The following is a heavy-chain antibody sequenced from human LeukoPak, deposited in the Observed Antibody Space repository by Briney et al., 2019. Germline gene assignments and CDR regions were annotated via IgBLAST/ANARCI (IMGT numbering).Heavy chain of an antibody. Sequence: ASVKVSCKASGYTFTSYDINWVRQATGQGLEWMGWMNPNSGNTDYAQKLQGRVTMTRNTSISTAYMELSSLRSEDTAVYYCARSGSSSSFPLDYWGQGTLVTVSS. D-gene: IGHD6-6*01. V-gene: IGHV1-8*01. J-gene: IGHJ4*02. CDR2: MNPNSGNT. CDR1: GYTFTSYD. CDR3: ARSGSSSSFPLDY.